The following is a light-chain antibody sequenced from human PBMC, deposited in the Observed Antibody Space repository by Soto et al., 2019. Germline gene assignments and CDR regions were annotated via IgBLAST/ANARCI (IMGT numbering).Light chain of an antibody. CDR2: DAS. CDR1: QDMSNY. CDR3: QQYDNLFT. J-gene: IGKJ3*01. V-gene: IGKV1-33*01. Sequence: DIQMTQSSSSLSASVGDRVTITCQASQDMSNYLNWYQQKPGKAPKLLIYDASNLETGVPARFSGSGSGTDFTFTISSMQPEDIATYYCQQYDNLFTFGPGTKVDIK.